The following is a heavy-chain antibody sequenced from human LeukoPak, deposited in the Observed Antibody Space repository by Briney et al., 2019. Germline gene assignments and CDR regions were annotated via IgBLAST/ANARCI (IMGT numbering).Heavy chain of an antibody. CDR1: GVSISSYY. D-gene: IGHD3-16*02. CDR2: VYYTGDA. V-gene: IGHV4-59*12. J-gene: IGHJ6*03. CDR3: ARAHPEPYYVWGSYRSPNYYYYMDV. Sequence: SETLSLTCSVSGVSISSYYWSWIRQTAGKGLEWIGHVYYTGDAKYNPSLKSRVTISVDTSKNQFSLKLSSVTATDTAVYYCARAHPEPYYVWGSYRSPNYYYYMDVWGKGTTVTVSS.